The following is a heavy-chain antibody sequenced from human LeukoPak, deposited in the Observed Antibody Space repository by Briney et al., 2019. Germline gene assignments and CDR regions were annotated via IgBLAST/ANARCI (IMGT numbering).Heavy chain of an antibody. CDR3: ARQRRTTVTTWVDY. D-gene: IGHD4-17*01. V-gene: IGHV1-69*13. CDR1: GGTFSNYA. CDR2: IIRVTGTA. Sequence: GASVKVSCKASGGTFSNYAISWVRQAPGQGLEWMGGIIRVTGTADYAQKFQGRVTITADESTSTAYMELRSLRSDDTAVYYCARQRRTTVTTWVDYWGQGTLVTVSS. J-gene: IGHJ4*02.